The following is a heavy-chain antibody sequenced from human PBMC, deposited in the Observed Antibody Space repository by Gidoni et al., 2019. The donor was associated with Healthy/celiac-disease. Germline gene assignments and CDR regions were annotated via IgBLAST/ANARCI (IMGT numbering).Heavy chain of an antibody. Sequence: QVQLVQSWAAVKKPGYSVKVSCTASGGTFRSYAISWVRQAPGQGLEWMGGIIPIFGTANYAQKFQGRVTITADESTSTAYMELSSLRSEDTAVYYCARDQGIAVAGTLNWFDPWGQGTLVTVSS. J-gene: IGHJ5*02. CDR3: ARDQGIAVAGTLNWFDP. V-gene: IGHV1-69*01. D-gene: IGHD6-19*01. CDR2: IIPIFGTA. CDR1: GGTFRSYA.